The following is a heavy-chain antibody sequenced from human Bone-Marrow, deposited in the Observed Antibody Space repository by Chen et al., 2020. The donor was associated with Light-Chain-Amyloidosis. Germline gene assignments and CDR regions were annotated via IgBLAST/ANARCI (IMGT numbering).Heavy chain of an antibody. D-gene: IGHD3-22*01. CDR1: GFTFNTYG. J-gene: IGHJ4*02. CDR2: IWYDGSNI. Sequence: QVQLVESGGGVVQPGRSLRLSCAASGFTFNTYGMHWVRQAPGKGLEWVAVIWYDGSNIYYADSVKGRFTISRDNSKNALYLQMNSLRAEDTGVYYCARDTPEGPYYDTSPYYYPFDYWGQGTQVTVSS. V-gene: IGHV3-33*01. CDR3: ARDTPEGPYYDTSPYYYPFDY.